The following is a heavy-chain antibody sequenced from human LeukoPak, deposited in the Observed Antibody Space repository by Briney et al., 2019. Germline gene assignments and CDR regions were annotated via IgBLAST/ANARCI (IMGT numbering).Heavy chain of an antibody. CDR1: GGSISSYY. CDR2: IYYSGST. Sequence: SETLSLTCTVSGGSISSYYWSWIRQPPGKGLEWIGYIYYSGSTNYNPSLKSRVTISVDTSKNQFSLKLSSVTAADTAVYYCARDRLHFDYYNYGMDVWGKGTTVTVSS. CDR3: ARDRLHFDYYNYGMDV. D-gene: IGHD4-11*01. J-gene: IGHJ6*04. V-gene: IGHV4-59*01.